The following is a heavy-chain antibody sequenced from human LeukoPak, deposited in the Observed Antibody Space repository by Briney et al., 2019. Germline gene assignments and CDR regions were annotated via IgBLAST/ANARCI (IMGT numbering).Heavy chain of an antibody. Sequence: GGSLRLSCAASGFTVSSSHLTWVRQAPGKGLEWVSLIYSDGRTYYADSVRGRFTISRDNSKNTLYLQMNSLSAEDTAVYYCARDNRYCSSMNCYFDCWGQGTLVTVSS. CDR3: ARDNRYCSSMNCYFDC. CDR2: IYSDGRT. J-gene: IGHJ4*02. CDR1: GFTVSSSH. D-gene: IGHD2-2*01. V-gene: IGHV3-66*01.